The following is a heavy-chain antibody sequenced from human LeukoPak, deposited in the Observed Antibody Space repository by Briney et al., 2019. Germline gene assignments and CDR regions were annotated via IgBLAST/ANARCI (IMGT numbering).Heavy chain of an antibody. J-gene: IGHJ6*02. CDR2: ISAYNGNT. Sequence: ASVKVSCKASGYTFTSYGISWVRQAPGQGLEWMGWISAYNGNTNYAQKLQGRVTMTTDTSTSTAYMELRSLRSGDTAVYYCARGDTIFGVVTQSPYYGMDVWGQGTTVTVSS. CDR3: ARGDTIFGVVTQSPYYGMDV. CDR1: GYTFTSYG. D-gene: IGHD3-3*01. V-gene: IGHV1-18*01.